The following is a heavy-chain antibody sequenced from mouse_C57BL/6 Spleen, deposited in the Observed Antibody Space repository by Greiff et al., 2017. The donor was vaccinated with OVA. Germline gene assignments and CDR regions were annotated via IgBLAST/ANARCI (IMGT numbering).Heavy chain of an antibody. V-gene: IGHV14-4*01. CDR1: GFNIKDDY. CDR3: TTGYGSSSAWFAY. Sequence: EVQLVESGAELVRPGASVKLSCTASGFNIKDDYMHWVKQRPEQGLEWIGWIDPENGDTEYASKFQGKATITADTSSNTAYLQLSSLTSEDTAVYYCTTGYGSSSAWFAYWGQGTLVTVSA. J-gene: IGHJ3*01. CDR2: IDPENGDT. D-gene: IGHD1-1*01.